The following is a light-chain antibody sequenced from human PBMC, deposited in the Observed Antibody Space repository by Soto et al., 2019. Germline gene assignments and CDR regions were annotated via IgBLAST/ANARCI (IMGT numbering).Light chain of an antibody. CDR2: GVT. V-gene: IGLV2-14*03. CDR3: SSYASSSTHWV. CDR1: SSDVGAYNY. Sequence: QSALTQPASVSRSPGQSITISCTGTSSDVGAYNYVSWYQQYPDKAPKLMIYGVTNRPSGVSDRFSGSKSGNTASLTISGLQAEDEADYYCSSYASSSTHWVFGGGTKLTVL. J-gene: IGLJ3*02.